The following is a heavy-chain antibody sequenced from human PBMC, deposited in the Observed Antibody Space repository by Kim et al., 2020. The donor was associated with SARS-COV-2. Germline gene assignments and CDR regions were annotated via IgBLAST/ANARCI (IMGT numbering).Heavy chain of an antibody. Sequence: GGSLRLSCAASGFTFSSYSMNWVRQAPGKGLEWVSSISSSSSYIYYADSVKGRFTISRDNAKNSLYLQMNSLRAEDTAVYYCARDRYDFWSGYRPGSEPGLAESFDYWGQGTLVTVSS. CDR3: ARDRYDFWSGYRPGSEPGLAESFDY. D-gene: IGHD3-3*01. CDR1: GFTFSSYS. V-gene: IGHV3-21*01. CDR2: ISSSSSYI. J-gene: IGHJ4*02.